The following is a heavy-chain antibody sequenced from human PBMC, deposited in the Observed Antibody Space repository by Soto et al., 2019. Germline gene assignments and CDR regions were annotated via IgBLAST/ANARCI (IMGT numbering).Heavy chain of an antibody. CDR1: GFIFSTSGSAFSRYA. CDR3: ATPAYDY. V-gene: IGHV3-23*01. CDR2: ISGSGVRT. Sequence: GGSLRLSCAASGFIFSTSGSAFSRYAMTWVRQTPGKALEWVPSISGSGVRTYYSDSVRGRFTISRDNSKDRLYLEMNSVRAEDTAVYYCATPAYDYWGQGTLVTVSS. J-gene: IGHJ4*02. D-gene: IGHD3-16*01.